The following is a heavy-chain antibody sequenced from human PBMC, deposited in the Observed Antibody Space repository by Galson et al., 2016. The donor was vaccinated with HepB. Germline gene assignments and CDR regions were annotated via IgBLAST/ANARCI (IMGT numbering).Heavy chain of an antibody. D-gene: IGHD2-2*02. CDR3: AREIPHMCHGGLDY. V-gene: IGHV3-33*01. CDR2: IWYDGSYK. CDR1: GFTLTHYG. J-gene: IGHJ4*02. Sequence: SLRLSCATSGFTLTHYGMLWVRQAPGKGLEWVAVIWYDGSYKYYADSVEGRFTISRDISENTVYLQMNSLRAEDTAVYYCAREIPHMCHGGLDYWGQGTLVTVSS.